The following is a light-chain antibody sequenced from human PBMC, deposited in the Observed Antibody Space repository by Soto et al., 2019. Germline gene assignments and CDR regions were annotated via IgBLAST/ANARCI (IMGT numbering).Light chain of an antibody. Sequence: DIEMTQSPSSLSASVGERATITCRASQGISNYLAWYQQKPGKVPKLLIYSASTLPSGVPSRFSGSGSGTDFTLTISSLQPEDVATYYCQKYNGGPRTFGQGTKVEIK. V-gene: IGKV1-27*01. J-gene: IGKJ1*01. CDR3: QKYNGGPRT. CDR1: QGISNY. CDR2: SAS.